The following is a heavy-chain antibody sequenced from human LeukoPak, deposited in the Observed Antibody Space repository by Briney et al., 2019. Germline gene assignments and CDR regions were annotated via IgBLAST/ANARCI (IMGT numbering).Heavy chain of an antibody. CDR1: GGSISSGGYS. V-gene: IGHV4-30-2*01. CDR3: ARSYDTGWYEDY. CDR2: IYHSGRT. J-gene: IGHJ4*02. Sequence: PSQTLSLTCAVSGGSISSGGYSWSWIRQPPGKGLEWIGEIYHSGRTNYNPSLKSRVTISVDKSKNQFSLNLNSVTAADTAVYYCARSYDTGWYEDYWGQGTLVTVSS. D-gene: IGHD6-19*01.